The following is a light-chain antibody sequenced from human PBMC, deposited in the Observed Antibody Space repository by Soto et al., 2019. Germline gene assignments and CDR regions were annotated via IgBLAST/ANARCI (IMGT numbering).Light chain of an antibody. V-gene: IGKV3-20*01. CDR2: GAS. Sequence: EVVLTQSPGTLSLSPGERATLSCRTSKSVTSNFLSWFQQKPGQPPRLLLYGASSRAAGTPDRFSGSGSGPDCTLIISRLEPEDSAVYHCQLYGSYTFTFGQGTQLEI. CDR1: KSVTSNF. J-gene: IGKJ2*01. CDR3: QLYGSYTFT.